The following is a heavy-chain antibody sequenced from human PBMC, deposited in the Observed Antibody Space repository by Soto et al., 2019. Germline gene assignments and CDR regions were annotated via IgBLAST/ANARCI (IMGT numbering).Heavy chain of an antibody. V-gene: IGHV4-31*03. CDR1: GVSISSGGYY. CDR2: ICDNDST. Sequence: QVQLQESGPGVVKPSQTLSLTCTVSGVSISSGGYYWSWIRQHPGKGLEWIGYICDNDSTYYTPSLKRRVTMSVDTSRNQISLKLSSVTAADTAVYYCARHHMAATDMYFDYWGQGTLVTASA. D-gene: IGHD6-19*01. J-gene: IGHJ4*02. CDR3: ARHHMAATDMYFDY.